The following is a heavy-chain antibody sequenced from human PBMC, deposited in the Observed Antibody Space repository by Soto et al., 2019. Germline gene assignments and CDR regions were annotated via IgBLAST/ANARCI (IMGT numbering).Heavy chain of an antibody. CDR1: GYTFTSYY. D-gene: IGHD2-2*01. CDR2: INPSGGST. V-gene: IGHV1-46*01. J-gene: IGHJ3*02. CDR3: ARAYCSSTSCPHAFDI. Sequence: GASVKVSCKASGYTFTSYYMHWVRQAPGQGLEWMAIINPSGGSTSYAQKFQGRVTVTRDTSTSTVYMELSSLRSEDTAVYYCARAYCSSTSCPHAFDIWGQGTMVTVSS.